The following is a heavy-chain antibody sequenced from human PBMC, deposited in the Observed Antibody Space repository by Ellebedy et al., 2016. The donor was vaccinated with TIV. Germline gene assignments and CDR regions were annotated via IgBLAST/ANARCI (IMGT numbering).Heavy chain of an antibody. CDR1: GFTFSSYA. J-gene: IGHJ6*02. CDR3: AKGGRYYYGSGLYGMDV. V-gene: IGHV3-23*01. Sequence: GESLKISXTASGFTFSSYAMSWVRQAPGKGLEWVSSISGSGGSTYYTDSVKGRFTISRDNSKNTLSLQMNSLRAEDTAIYYCAKGGRYYYGSGLYGMDVWGQGTTVTVSS. CDR2: ISGSGGST. D-gene: IGHD3-10*01.